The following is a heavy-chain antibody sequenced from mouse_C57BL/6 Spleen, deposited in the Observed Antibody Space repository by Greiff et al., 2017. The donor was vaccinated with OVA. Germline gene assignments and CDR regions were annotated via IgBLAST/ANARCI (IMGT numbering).Heavy chain of an antibody. D-gene: IGHD2-4*01. CDR1: GFTFSDYY. Sequence: DVMLVESEGGLVQPGSSMKLSCTASGFTFSDYYMAWVRQVPEKGLEWVANINYDGSSTYYLDSLKSRFIISRDNAKNILYLQMSSLKSEDTATYYCARGDYDGFAYWGQGTLVTVSA. V-gene: IGHV5-16*01. CDR2: INYDGSST. J-gene: IGHJ3*01. CDR3: ARGDYDGFAY.